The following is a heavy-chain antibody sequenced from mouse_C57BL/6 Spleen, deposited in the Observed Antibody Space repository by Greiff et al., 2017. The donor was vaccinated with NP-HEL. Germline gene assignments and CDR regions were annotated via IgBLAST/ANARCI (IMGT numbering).Heavy chain of an antibody. CDR1: GFSFNTYA. CDR2: IRSKSNNYAT. CDR3: VRSNSLYYSGSLYAMDY. D-gene: IGHD1-1*01. J-gene: IGHJ4*01. Sequence: EVKLVESGGGLVQPKGSLKLSCAASGFSFNTYAMNWVRQAPGKGLEWVARIRSKSNNYATYYADSVKDRFTISRDDSESMLFLQMNNLKTEDTAMYDCVRSNSLYYSGSLYAMDYWGQGTSVTVSS. V-gene: IGHV10-1*01.